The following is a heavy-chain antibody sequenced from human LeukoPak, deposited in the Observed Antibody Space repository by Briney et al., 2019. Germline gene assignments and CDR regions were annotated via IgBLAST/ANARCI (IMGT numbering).Heavy chain of an antibody. Sequence: GASVKVSCKASGYTFTGYYMHWVRQAPGQGLEWMGWINPNSGGTNYAQKFQGRVTMTRDTSISTACMELSRLRSDDTAVYYCARDYCSSTSCYRPLNYYYYYYMDVWGKGTTVTVSS. D-gene: IGHD2-2*01. CDR2: INPNSGGT. J-gene: IGHJ6*03. CDR3: ARDYCSSTSCYRPLNYYYYYYMDV. V-gene: IGHV1-2*02. CDR1: GYTFTGYY.